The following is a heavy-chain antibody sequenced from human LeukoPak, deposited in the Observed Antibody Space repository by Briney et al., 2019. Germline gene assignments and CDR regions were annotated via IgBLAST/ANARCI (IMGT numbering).Heavy chain of an antibody. CDR3: ARGSRRFGELYPLDI. J-gene: IGHJ3*02. CDR1: GGSISSYY. D-gene: IGHD3-10*01. Sequence: PSETLSLTCTASGGSISSYYWSWIRQPPGKGLEWIGYIYYSGNSNYNPSLKSRVTISVDTSKNQFSLKLSSVTAADTAVYYCARGSRRFGELYPLDIWGQGTMVTVSS. CDR2: IYYSGNS. V-gene: IGHV4-59*01.